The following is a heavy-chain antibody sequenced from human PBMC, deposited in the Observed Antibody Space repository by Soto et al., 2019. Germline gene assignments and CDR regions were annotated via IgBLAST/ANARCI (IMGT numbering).Heavy chain of an antibody. J-gene: IGHJ6*02. V-gene: IGHV1-18*01. D-gene: IGHD3-22*01. CDR1: GYTFTSYG. Sequence: SVKVSCNASGYTFTSYGISWVRQAPVQGLEWMGWISAYNGNTNYAQKLQGRVTMTTDTSTSTAYMELRSLRSDDTAVYYCARDSEGYYDSSGYPPADVWGQGTTVTVSS. CDR3: ARDSEGYYDSSGYPPADV. CDR2: ISAYNGNT.